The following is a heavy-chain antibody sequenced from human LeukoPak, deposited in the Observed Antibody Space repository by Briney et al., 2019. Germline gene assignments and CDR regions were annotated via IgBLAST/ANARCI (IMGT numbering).Heavy chain of an antibody. Sequence: GGSLRLSCAAPGFTFSNYAIHWGRQAPGKGLEWVAFISDDGSRQHYADSVEGRFTISRDNSKNTLNLQMNSLRAEDTAVYYCVKDRTGTYTLDYWGQGTLVTVSS. J-gene: IGHJ4*02. D-gene: IGHD3-10*01. V-gene: IGHV3-30-3*01. CDR2: ISDDGSRQ. CDR1: GFTFSNYA. CDR3: VKDRTGTYTLDY.